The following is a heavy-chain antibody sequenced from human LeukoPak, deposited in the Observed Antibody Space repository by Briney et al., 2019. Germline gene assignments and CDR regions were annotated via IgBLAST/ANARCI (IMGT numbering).Heavy chain of an antibody. Sequence: GGSLRRSCAASGFTFSDYYMSWIRQAPGKGLQWLSYISSSISYTNYADSVKGRFTISRDNAKNSLYLQMNSLRAEDTAVYYCARAVAGDYFDYWGQGTLVTVSS. V-gene: IGHV3-11*06. CDR1: GFTFSDYY. J-gene: IGHJ4*02. CDR2: ISSSISYT. CDR3: ARAVAGDYFDY. D-gene: IGHD6-19*01.